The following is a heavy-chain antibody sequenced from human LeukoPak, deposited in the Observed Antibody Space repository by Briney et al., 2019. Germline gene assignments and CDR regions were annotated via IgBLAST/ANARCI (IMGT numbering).Heavy chain of an antibody. CDR3: ARDTATVTSLYYYYYYYMDV. D-gene: IGHD5-18*01. V-gene: IGHV1-8*01. CDR1: GYTFTSYD. Sequence: ASVKVTCKASGYTFTSYDINWVRQATGQGLEWMGWMNPNSGNTGYAQKFQGRVTMTRNTSISTAYMELRSLRSDDTAVYYCARDTATVTSLYYYYYYYMDVWGKGTTVTVSS. CDR2: MNPNSGNT. J-gene: IGHJ6*03.